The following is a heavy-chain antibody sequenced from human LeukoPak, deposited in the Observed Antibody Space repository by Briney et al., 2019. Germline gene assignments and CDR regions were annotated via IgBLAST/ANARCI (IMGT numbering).Heavy chain of an antibody. D-gene: IGHD3-10*01. CDR3: ATRGGVLLWFGELKVAFDI. J-gene: IGHJ3*02. CDR2: IIAIFGTA. V-gene: IGHV1-69*01. CDR1: TFXXYA. Sequence: TFXXYAXXXXRQAPGQGLXXXXXIIAIFGTANYAQKFQGRVTITADEATSTAYMELRRLRSEDTAVYYCATRGGVLLWFGELKVAFDIWGQGTMVTVSS.